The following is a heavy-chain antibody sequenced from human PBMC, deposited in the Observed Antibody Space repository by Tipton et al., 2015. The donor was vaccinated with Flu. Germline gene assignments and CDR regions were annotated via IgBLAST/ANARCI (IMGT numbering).Heavy chain of an antibody. Sequence: TLSLTCTVSGGSISSGGYSWNWIRQHQGKGLEWIGYIYYSGTTYYNPSLKSRVSISLDTSKNQFSLKLNSVTAADTAVYFCAGSGSYNWFDPWGQGTLVTVSS. J-gene: IGHJ5*02. CDR2: IYYSGTT. CDR1: GGSISSGGYS. V-gene: IGHV4-31*03. CDR3: AGSGSYNWFDP. D-gene: IGHD2-15*01.